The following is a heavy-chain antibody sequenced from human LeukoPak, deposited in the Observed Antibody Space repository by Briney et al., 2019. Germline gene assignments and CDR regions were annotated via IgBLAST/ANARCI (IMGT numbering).Heavy chain of an antibody. D-gene: IGHD3-3*01. CDR1: GGSISSSSYY. J-gene: IGHJ4*02. V-gene: IGHV4-39*07. CDR2: IYYSGST. Sequence: PSETLSLTCTVSGGSISSSSYYWGWIRQPPGKGLEWIGSIYYSGSTYYNPSLKSRVTISVDTSKNQFSLKLSSVTAADTAVYYCARRFRLVGYDFWSGPRGFDYWGQGTLVTVSS. CDR3: ARRFRLVGYDFWSGPRGFDY.